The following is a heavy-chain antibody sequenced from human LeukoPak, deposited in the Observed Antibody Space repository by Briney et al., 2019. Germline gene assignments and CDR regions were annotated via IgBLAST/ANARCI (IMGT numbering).Heavy chain of an antibody. Sequence: PGGSLRLSCTTSGLTFSTSGFNWVRQAPEKGLEWVASIGPTGFDRYHADSIKGRFTISRDNANNFLYLQMDSLRAEDTAVYYCATETNGRHYDYWGQGTLLTVSS. CDR1: GLTFSTSG. CDR2: IGPTGFDR. D-gene: IGHD1-14*01. V-gene: IGHV3-21*06. CDR3: ATETNGRHYDY. J-gene: IGHJ4*02.